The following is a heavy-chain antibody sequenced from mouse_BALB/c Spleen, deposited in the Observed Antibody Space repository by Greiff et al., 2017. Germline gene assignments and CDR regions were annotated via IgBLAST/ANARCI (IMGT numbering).Heavy chain of an antibody. Sequence: VQLQQSGAELVKPGASVKLSCTASGFNIKDTYMHWVKQRPEQGLEWIGRIDPANGNTKYDPKFQGKATITADTSSNTAYLQLSSLTSEDTAVYYCARCGYGGDYAMDYWGQGTSVTVSS. CDR3: ARCGYGGDYAMDY. CDR1: GFNIKDTY. V-gene: IGHV14-3*02. J-gene: IGHJ4*01. D-gene: IGHD2-2*01. CDR2: IDPANGNT.